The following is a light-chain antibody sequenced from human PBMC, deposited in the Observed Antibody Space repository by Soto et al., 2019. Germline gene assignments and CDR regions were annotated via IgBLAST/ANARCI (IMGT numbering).Light chain of an antibody. CDR2: GNT. Sequence: QSVLTQPPSVSGAPGQRVAISCTGSSSNIGAGFDIHWYQQLPGRAPRLLIYGNTNRPSGVPDRFSGSRSGTSASLAIAGLQAEDEADYYCRSYDIRLSGSVFGGGTKLTVL. J-gene: IGLJ2*01. V-gene: IGLV1-40*01. CDR3: RSYDIRLSGSV. CDR1: SSNIGAGFD.